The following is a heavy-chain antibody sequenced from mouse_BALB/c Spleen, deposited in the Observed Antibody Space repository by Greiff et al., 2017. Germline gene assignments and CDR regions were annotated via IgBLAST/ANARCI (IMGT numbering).Heavy chain of an antibody. Sequence: QVQLKQSGAELAKPGASVKMSCKASGYTFTSYWMHWVKQRPGQGLEWIGYINPSTGYTEYNQKFKDKATLTADKSSSTAYMQLSSLTSEDSAVYYCARRGRGPDYWGQGTTLTVSS. CDR2: INPSTGYT. J-gene: IGHJ2*01. CDR1: GYTFTSYW. CDR3: ARRGRGPDY. V-gene: IGHV1-7*01.